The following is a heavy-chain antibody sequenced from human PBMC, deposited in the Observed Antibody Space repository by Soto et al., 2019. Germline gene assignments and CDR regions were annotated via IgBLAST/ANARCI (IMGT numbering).Heavy chain of an antibody. D-gene: IGHD6-19*01. J-gene: IGHJ1*01. Sequence: VGSLRLSCAASGFTFSSSAMSWVRQAPGKGLEWVSGISGSGDSTYYADSVKGRFTISRDNSKNTLYLQMNSLRAEDTAVYYCAKGVPGIAVAGTGYFQHWGQGTLVTVSS. CDR1: GFTFSSSA. CDR3: AKGVPGIAVAGTGYFQH. CDR2: ISGSGDST. V-gene: IGHV3-23*01.